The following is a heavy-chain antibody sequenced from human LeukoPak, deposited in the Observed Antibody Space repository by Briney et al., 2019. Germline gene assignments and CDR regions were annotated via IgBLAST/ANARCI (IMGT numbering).Heavy chain of an antibody. CDR2: ITGSGDST. CDR3: TKDGYGSGSYFPYALDI. D-gene: IGHD3-10*01. J-gene: IGHJ3*02. Sequence: GGSLRLSCAASGLTFNNYAMTWVRQSPGKGLEWVSAITGSGDSTYYADSVKGRFTISRDNSKNTLYLQMNSLRAEDTAVYYCTKDGYGSGSYFPYALDIWGQGTLVTVSS. CDR1: GLTFNNYA. V-gene: IGHV3-23*01.